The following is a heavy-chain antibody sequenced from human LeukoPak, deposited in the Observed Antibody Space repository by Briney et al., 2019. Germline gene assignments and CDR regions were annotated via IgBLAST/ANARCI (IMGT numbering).Heavy chain of an antibody. V-gene: IGHV3-48*03. CDR1: GFTFSSYE. D-gene: IGHD3-3*01. CDR3: ARDSQRVDFWSGLVRRNGSYFDY. CDR2: ISSSGSTI. J-gene: IGHJ4*02. Sequence: GGSLEPLCAASGFTFSSYEINWVRQAPGKGLEWVSYISSSGSTIYYADSVKGRFTISRDNAKNSLYLQMNSLRAEDTAVYYCARDSQRVDFWSGLVRRNGSYFDYWGQGTLVTVSS.